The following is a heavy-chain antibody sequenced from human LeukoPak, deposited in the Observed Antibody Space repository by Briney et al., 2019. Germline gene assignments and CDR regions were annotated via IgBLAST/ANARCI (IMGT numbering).Heavy chain of an antibody. CDR3: AKDNIPTYYYESSG. CDR2: ISSSGGST. V-gene: IGHV3-23*01. Sequence: GGSLRLSCAASGFPLSSYVASWVRQAPGKGLEWVSGISSSGGSTFYADSVKGRFTISRDNSKNTVYLQMNSLRAEDTAVYYCAKDNIPTYYYESSGWGQGTLVTVSS. J-gene: IGHJ4*02. D-gene: IGHD3-22*01. CDR1: GFPLSSYV.